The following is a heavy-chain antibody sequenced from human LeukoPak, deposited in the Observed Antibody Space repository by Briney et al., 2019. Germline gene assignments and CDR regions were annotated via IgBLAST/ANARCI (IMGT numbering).Heavy chain of an antibody. D-gene: IGHD3/OR15-3a*01. CDR2: ISFDGSYK. V-gene: IGHV3-30*03. J-gene: IGHJ3*02. Sequence: GGSLRLSCEASGLTFSSYGMHWVRQAPGKGLEWVAVISFDGSYKYYADSVKGRFTISRDNSKNTLYLQMNSLRAEDTAVYYCARVGFRTAALGDWLVAGAFDIWGQGTMVTVSS. CDR1: GLTFSSYG. CDR3: ARVGFRTAALGDWLVAGAFDI.